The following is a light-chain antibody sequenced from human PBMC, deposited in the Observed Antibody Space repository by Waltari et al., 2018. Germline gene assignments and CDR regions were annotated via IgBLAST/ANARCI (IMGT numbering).Light chain of an antibody. CDR2: GSS. Sequence: EIVMTQSPVTLSVSPGERVTLSCRASQSIGSHLAWYQQKPGQPPRLLIYGSSTRDSCIPARFSGSGSETDFTLTISSLQSEDSALYYCQQYHNWPRGMFGQGTKVEFK. J-gene: IGKJ1*01. CDR1: QSIGSH. CDR3: QQYHNWPRGM. V-gene: IGKV3-15*01.